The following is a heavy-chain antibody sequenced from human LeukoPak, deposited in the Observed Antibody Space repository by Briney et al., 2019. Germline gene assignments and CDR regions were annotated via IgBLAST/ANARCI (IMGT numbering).Heavy chain of an antibody. V-gene: IGHV3-33*06. D-gene: IGHD1-14*01. CDR3: AKSNTESQTTVGN. CDR1: GFTFNTYG. CDR2: VWSDGSNR. J-gene: IGHJ4*02. Sequence: PGGSLRLSCAASGFTFNTYGMHWVHQAPGKGLEWIAVVWSDGSNRFYADSVEGRFTISRDNSKNTLYLQMNSLRAEDTAVYYCAKSNTESQTTVGNWGQGTLVSVSS.